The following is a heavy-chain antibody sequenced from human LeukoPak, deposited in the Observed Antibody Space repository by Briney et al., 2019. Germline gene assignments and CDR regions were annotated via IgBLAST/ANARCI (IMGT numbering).Heavy chain of an antibody. V-gene: IGHV1-69*01. CDR1: GGTFSSYA. Sequence: GASVKASCKASGGTFSSYAISWVRQAPGQGLEWMGGIIPIFGTANYAQKFQGRVTITADESTSTAYMELISLRSEDTAVYYCANQQSRYDILTGYYRYFDYWGQGTLVTVSS. J-gene: IGHJ4*02. D-gene: IGHD3-9*01. CDR3: ANQQSRYDILTGYYRYFDY. CDR2: IIPIFGTA.